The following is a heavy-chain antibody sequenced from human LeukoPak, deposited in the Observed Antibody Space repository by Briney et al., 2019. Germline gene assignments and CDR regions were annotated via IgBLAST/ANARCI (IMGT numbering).Heavy chain of an antibody. V-gene: IGHV4-59*08. D-gene: IGHD3-3*01. CDR1: GGSISSYY. J-gene: IGHJ6*02. CDR3: ARHAVYYDFWSGYSSYYYGMDV. CDR2: IYYSGST. Sequence: SETLSLTCTVSGGSISSYYWSWIRQPPGKGLEWIGYIYYSGSTNYNPSLKSRVTISVDTSKNQFSLKLSSVTAADTAVYYCARHAVYYDFWSGYSSYYYGMDVWGQGTTVTVSS.